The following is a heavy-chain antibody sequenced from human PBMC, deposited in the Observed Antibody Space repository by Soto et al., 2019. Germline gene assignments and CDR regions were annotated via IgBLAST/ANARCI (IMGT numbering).Heavy chain of an antibody. Sequence: VQLVESGGSVVQPGRSLRRSCEASGFTFTSYAMHWVRQAPGKGLEWVAVISYDGINEYYADSVKGRFTISRDNSKNTLFLQMSSLRVEDTAVYYCARDRLRLGELSLIGYFDYWGQGTLVTVSS. CDR1: GFTFTSYA. V-gene: IGHV3-30*15. CDR3: ARDRLRLGELSLIGYFDY. CDR2: ISYDGINE. D-gene: IGHD3-16*02. J-gene: IGHJ4*02.